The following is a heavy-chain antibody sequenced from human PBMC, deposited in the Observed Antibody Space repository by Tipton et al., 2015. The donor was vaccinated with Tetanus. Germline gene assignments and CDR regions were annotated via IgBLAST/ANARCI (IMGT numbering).Heavy chain of an antibody. D-gene: IGHD1-26*01. V-gene: IGHV4-31*02. J-gene: IGHJ3*02. CDR2: IFSGGTT. Sequence: RSLRLSCTVAGDSISSGGYYWNWVRQNPGKGLEWLGYIFSGGTTFYSPSLNGRVSMSLDTSKNLFALRPASVTAADTAVYYCARDRHPYRISGAFRGNDALDIWGPGALVTVSS. CDR1: GDSISSGGYY. CDR3: ARDRHPYRISGAFRGNDALDI.